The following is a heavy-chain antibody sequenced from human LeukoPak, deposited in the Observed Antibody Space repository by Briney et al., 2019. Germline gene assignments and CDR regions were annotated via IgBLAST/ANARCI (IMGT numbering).Heavy chain of an antibody. CDR2: IYYSGST. J-gene: IGHJ1*01. CDR1: GGSISSSSYY. Sequence: TSETLSLTCTVSGGSISSSSYYWGWIRQPPGKGLEWIGSIYYSGSTYYNPSLKSRVTISVDTSKNQFSLKLSSVTAADTAVYYCARHGITMMVVAIPEYFQHWGQGTLVTVSS. CDR3: ARHGITMMVVAIPEYFQH. V-gene: IGHV4-39*01. D-gene: IGHD3-22*01.